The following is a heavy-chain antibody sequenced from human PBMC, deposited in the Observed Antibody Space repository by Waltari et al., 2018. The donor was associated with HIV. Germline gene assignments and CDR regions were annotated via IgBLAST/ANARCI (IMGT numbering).Heavy chain of an antibody. D-gene: IGHD3-22*01. V-gene: IGHV4-39*07. CDR1: GGSITSNNFY. Sequence: QLRLQESGPGLVKPSETLSLTCTVSGGSITSNNFYWGWIRQPPGKRLEWIGSIYYSGSTYYNPALESRVTRSVDTSKNQFSLKLSSVTAADTAVYYCARTYSYDSSGYYYVSGAFHIWGQGTMVTVSS. J-gene: IGHJ3*02. CDR3: ARTYSYDSSGYYYVSGAFHI. CDR2: IYYSGST.